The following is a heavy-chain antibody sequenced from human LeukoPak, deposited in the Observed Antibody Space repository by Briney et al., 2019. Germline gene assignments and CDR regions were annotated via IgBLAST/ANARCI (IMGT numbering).Heavy chain of an antibody. D-gene: IGHD2-8*01. CDR3: ASDRQSTGYCTNGVCGDVDY. CDR1: GFTFSSYG. CDR2: IWYDGSNK. Sequence: GGSLRLSCAASGFTFSSYGVHWVRQAPGKGLEWVAVIWYDGSNKYYADSVKGRFTISRDNSKNTLYLQMNSLRDEDTAVYYCASDRQSTGYCTNGVCGDVDYWGQGTLVAVSS. V-gene: IGHV3-33*01. J-gene: IGHJ4*02.